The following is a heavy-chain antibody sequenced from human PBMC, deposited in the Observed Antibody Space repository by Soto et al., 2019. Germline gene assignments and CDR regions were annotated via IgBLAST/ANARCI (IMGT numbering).Heavy chain of an antibody. V-gene: IGHV1-69*06. CDR1: GGTFSGHA. Sequence: QVQLVQSGAEVKKPGSSVKVSCEASGGTFSGHAISWVRQAPGQGPEWMGGLIPLFGTTQHGQNFQDRLPSTADKSTSTAYMELTSLRFDDTAIYYCARGRNWGYRFDSWGQGTLVTVSS. CDR3: ARGRNWGYRFDS. D-gene: IGHD7-27*01. CDR2: LIPLFGTT. J-gene: IGHJ4*02.